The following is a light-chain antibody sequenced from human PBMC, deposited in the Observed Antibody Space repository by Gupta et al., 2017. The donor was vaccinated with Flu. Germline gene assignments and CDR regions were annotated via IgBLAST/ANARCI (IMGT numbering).Light chain of an antibody. J-gene: IGKJ1*01. CDR1: PSLVHSDGNTY. V-gene: IGKV2-24*01. CDR3: MQVTQFPWT. CDR2: KIS. Sequence: ISCRSSPSLVHSDGNTYLSWLQQRPGQPPRLLIYKISDRFPGVPDRFSGSGAGTDFTLKISRVEAEDVGVYYCMQVTQFPWTFGQGTKVEIK.